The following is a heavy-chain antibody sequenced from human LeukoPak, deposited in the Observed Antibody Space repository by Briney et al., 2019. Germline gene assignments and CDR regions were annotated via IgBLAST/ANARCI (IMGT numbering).Heavy chain of an antibody. V-gene: IGHV1-2*02. CDR1: GYTFTGYY. CDR3: ARERTPGSGYGVDY. D-gene: IGHD6-25*01. Sequence: ASVKVSCKASGYTFTGYYIHWVRQAPGQGLEWMGWINPNSGGTNYAQKFQGRVTMTRDTSIRTAYMELSRLRSDDTAVYYCARERTPGSGYGVDYWGQGTVVTVSS. CDR2: INPNSGGT. J-gene: IGHJ4*02.